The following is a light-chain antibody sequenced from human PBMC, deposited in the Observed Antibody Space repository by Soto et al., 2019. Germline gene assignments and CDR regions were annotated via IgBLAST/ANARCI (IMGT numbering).Light chain of an antibody. J-gene: IGKJ1*01. Sequence: EIVLTQSPGTLSLSPGDRATLSCRASPSVSGSNLAWYKQKPGQAPRLVIYGASSRATGIPDRFSGSGSGTDFTLTISKLEPADFAVYYCQKYGSFGQGTKVEIK. CDR1: PSVSGSN. CDR3: QKYGS. V-gene: IGKV3-20*01. CDR2: GAS.